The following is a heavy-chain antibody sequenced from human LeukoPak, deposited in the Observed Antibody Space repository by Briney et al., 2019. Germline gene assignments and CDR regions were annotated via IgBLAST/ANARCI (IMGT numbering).Heavy chain of an antibody. CDR2: ISGSGGST. V-gene: IGHV3-23*01. Sequence: GGSLRLSCAASEFTFSSYAMSWVRQAPGKGLEWVSAISGSGGSTYYADSVKGRFTISRDNSKNTLYLQMNSLRAEDTAVYYCAKVREYYYDSSGYHFWGQGTLATVSS. D-gene: IGHD3-22*01. J-gene: IGHJ4*02. CDR1: EFTFSSYA. CDR3: AKVREYYYDSSGYHF.